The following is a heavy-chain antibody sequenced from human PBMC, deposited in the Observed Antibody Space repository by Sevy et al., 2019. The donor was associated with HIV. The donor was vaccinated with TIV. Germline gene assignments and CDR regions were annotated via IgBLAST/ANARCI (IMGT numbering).Heavy chain of an antibody. CDR1: GFAFSSSW. CDR2: IKQDGREK. D-gene: IGHD2-2*01. Sequence: GGSLRLSCAASGFAFSSSWMTWVRQAPGKGLEWVANIKQDGREKYYVDFLKGRFTISRDNAKNSQYLQMNSLRAEDTAVYYCARLCTGFIYYYYYGMDVWGQGTTVTVSS. V-gene: IGHV3-7*01. J-gene: IGHJ6*02. CDR3: ARLCTGFIYYYYYGMDV.